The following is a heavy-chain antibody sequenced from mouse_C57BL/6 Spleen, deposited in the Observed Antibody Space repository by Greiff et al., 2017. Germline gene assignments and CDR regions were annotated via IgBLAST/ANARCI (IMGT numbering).Heavy chain of an antibody. CDR3: ARGGDGYPFAY. J-gene: IGHJ3*01. CDR1: GYTFTSYD. D-gene: IGHD2-3*01. V-gene: IGHV1-85*01. Sequence: QVQLQQSGPELVKPGASVKLSCKASGYTFTSYDINWVKQRPGQGPEWIGWIYPRDGSTKYNEKFKGKATLTVDTSSSTAYMELHSLTSEDSAVYFCARGGDGYPFAYWGQGTLVTVSA. CDR2: IYPRDGST.